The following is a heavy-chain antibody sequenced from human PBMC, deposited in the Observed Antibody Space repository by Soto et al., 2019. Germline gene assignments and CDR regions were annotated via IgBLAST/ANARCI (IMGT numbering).Heavy chain of an antibody. V-gene: IGHV5-51*01. D-gene: IGHD6-13*01. CDR2: IDPGDSDT. CDR1: GYSFTSYW. Sequence: GESLKISCKGSGYSFTSYWIGWVRQMPGKGLEWMGMIDPGDSDTSYSPSFQGHVTISADKSISTAYLQWSSLKASDTAMYYCARRRIAAATYGMDVWGQGTTVTVSS. J-gene: IGHJ6*02. CDR3: ARRRIAAATYGMDV.